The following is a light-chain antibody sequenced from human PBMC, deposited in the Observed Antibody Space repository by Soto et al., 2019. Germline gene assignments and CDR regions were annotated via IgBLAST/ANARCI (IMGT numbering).Light chain of an antibody. CDR1: QSVSSSY. V-gene: IGKV3-20*01. J-gene: IGKJ1*01. CDR2: DAS. CDR3: QQYGSSPPT. Sequence: EIVLTQSPGTLSLSPGERATLSCRASQSVSSSYLAWYQQKPGQAPRLLIYDASSRATGITDRFSGSGSGTYLTLTISRLEPEDFAVYYCQQYGSSPPTFGQGTKVEIK.